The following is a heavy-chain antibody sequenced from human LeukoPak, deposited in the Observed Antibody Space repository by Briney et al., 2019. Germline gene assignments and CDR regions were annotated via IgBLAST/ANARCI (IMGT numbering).Heavy chain of an antibody. D-gene: IGHD3-22*01. J-gene: IGHJ6*03. CDR1: GGSISSSSYY. Sequence: SETLSLTCTVSGGSISSSSYYWGWIRQPPGKGLEWIGSIYYSGSTYYNPSLKSRVTISVDTSKNQFSLKLSSVTAADTAVYYCARTVNAYYYDSSGQSKDYYYYYYMDVWGKGTTVTISS. V-gene: IGHV4-39*07. CDR3: ARTVNAYYYDSSGQSKDYYYYYYMDV. CDR2: IYYSGST.